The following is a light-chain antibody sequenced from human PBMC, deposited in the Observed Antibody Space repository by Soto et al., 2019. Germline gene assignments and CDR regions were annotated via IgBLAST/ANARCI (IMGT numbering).Light chain of an antibody. V-gene: IGLV2-11*01. CDR3: CSYAGTYSHVV. Sequence: QSVLTQPRSVSGSPGQSVTISCSGTSGDVGAYNYVSWYQHYPGKAPQLILYEVSQRPSGVPDRFSGSNSGNAASLTISGLQAEEEADYYCCSYAGTYSHVVFGGGTKLTVL. J-gene: IGLJ2*01. CDR2: EVS. CDR1: SGDVGAYNY.